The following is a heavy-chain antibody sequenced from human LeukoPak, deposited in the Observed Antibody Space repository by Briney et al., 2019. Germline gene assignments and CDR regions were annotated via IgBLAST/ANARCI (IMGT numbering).Heavy chain of an antibody. D-gene: IGHD6-25*01. CDR1: GFTFSSYT. V-gene: IGHV3-48*01. CDR3: ARFAAGGSYYYYMDV. Sequence: GGSLRLSCAASGFTFSSYTMNWVRQPPGKGLEWVSNIGTSSTTIYYADSVKGRFTISRDNAKNSLYLQMNSLRADDTAIYYCARFAAGGSYYYYMDVWGKGTTVTVSS. CDR2: IGTSSTTI. J-gene: IGHJ6*03.